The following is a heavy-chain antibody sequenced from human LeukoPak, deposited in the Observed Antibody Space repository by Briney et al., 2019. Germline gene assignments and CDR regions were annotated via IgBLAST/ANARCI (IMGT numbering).Heavy chain of an antibody. J-gene: IGHJ5*02. D-gene: IGHD3-16*01. CDR3: ARQLRLGESSLDA. V-gene: IGHV4-39*01. Sequence: SETLSLTCTVSGGSISSYYWAWIRQPPGKGLEWIGNIYYSGSTSYNPSLKSRVTMSVDTSKNQFSLKLSSVTAADTAVYYCARQLRLGESSLDAWGQGALVTVSS. CDR2: IYYSGST. CDR1: GGSISSYY.